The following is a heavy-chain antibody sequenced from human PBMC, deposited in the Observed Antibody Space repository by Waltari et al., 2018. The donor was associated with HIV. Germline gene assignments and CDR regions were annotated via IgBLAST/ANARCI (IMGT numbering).Heavy chain of an antibody. CDR3: ARDKYSSGWRVYYGLDV. CDR2: IYHSGST. Sequence: QVQLQESGPGLVKPSGTLSLTCGVSGGSISSSNWWGWVRQPPGKGLEWIGEIYHSGSTNYNPSLKSRVTISVDKSKNQFSLKVSSVTAADTAVYYCARDKYSSGWRVYYGLDVWGQGTTVTVSS. V-gene: IGHV4-4*02. CDR1: GGSISSSNW. J-gene: IGHJ6*02. D-gene: IGHD6-19*01.